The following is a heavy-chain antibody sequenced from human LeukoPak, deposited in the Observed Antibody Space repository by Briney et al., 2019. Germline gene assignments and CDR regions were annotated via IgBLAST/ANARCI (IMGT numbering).Heavy chain of an antibody. Sequence: GSLRLSCAASGFTFSSYGMQWVRQAPGKGLEWVAVIWYDGSNKYYADSVKGRFTISRDNSKNTLYLQMNSLRAEDTAVYYCAREVVAAQHLDYWGQGTLVTVSS. CDR1: GFTFSSYG. D-gene: IGHD2-15*01. J-gene: IGHJ4*02. V-gene: IGHV3-33*01. CDR3: AREVVAAQHLDY. CDR2: IWYDGSNK.